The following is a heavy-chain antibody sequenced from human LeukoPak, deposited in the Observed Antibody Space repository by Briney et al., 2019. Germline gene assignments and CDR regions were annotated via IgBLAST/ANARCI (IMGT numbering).Heavy chain of an antibody. CDR2: INHSGST. CDR3: ARAPSGYSSGWYLFDY. CDR1: GGPFSGYY. D-gene: IGHD6-19*01. Sequence: SETLSLTCAVYGGPFSGYYWSWIRQPPGKGLEWIGEINHSGSTNYNPSLKSRVTISVDTSKNQFSLKLSSETAADTAVYYCARAPSGYSSGWYLFDYWGQGTLVTVSS. J-gene: IGHJ4*02. V-gene: IGHV4-34*01.